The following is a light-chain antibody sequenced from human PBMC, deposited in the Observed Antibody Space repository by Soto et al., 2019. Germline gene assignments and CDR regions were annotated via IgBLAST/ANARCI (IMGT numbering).Light chain of an antibody. CDR2: EVT. CDR1: SSDVGGYKY. J-gene: IGLJ1*01. V-gene: IGLV2-8*01. CDR3: SSFAGTNSFV. Sequence: QSALTQPASVSGSPGQSITISCTGTSSDVGGYKYVSWYQQRPGKAPKLIIYEVTRRPSGVPDRIFASKSDTTASLTVSGLQAEDEADYYCSSFAGTNSFVFGTGTKLTVL.